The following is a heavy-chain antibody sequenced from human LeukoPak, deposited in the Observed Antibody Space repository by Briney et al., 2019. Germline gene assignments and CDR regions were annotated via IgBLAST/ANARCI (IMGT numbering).Heavy chain of an antibody. CDR1: GDSISSSSYC. CDR2: IYNSANT. Sequence: PSETLSLTCTVSGDSISSSSYCWDWIRQPPGKGLEWIGNIYNSANTHYNPSLKTRITMSVDTSKNQVSLRLSSVTAADTAVYYCARHGTISSESYFDYWGQGALVTVSS. D-gene: IGHD1-14*01. V-gene: IGHV4-39*01. CDR3: ARHGTISSESYFDY. J-gene: IGHJ4*02.